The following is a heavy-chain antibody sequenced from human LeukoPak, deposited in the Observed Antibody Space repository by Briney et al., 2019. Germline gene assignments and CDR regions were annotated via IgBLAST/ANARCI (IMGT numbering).Heavy chain of an antibody. J-gene: IGHJ4*02. CDR3: ARSQDSSGYYYFDY. D-gene: IGHD3-22*01. V-gene: IGHV3-21*01. CDR1: GFTFSSYS. CDR2: ISSSSYI. Sequence: GGSLRLSCAASGFTFSSYSMNWVRQAPGKGLEWVSSISSSSYIYYADSVKGRFTISRDNAKSSLYLQMNSLRAEDTAVYYCARSQDSSGYYYFDYWGQGTLVTVSS.